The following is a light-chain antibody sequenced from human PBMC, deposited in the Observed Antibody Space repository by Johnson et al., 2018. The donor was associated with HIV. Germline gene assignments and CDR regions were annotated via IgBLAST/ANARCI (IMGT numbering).Light chain of an antibody. Sequence: QSVLTQPPSVSAAPGQKVTISCSGSYSNIGNNYVSWYQQLPGTAPKLLIYKNDKRPSGIPDRFSGSKSGTSATLGISGLQPGDEADYYCGIWDTSLSTGGVCGTGTKVTVL. CDR3: GIWDTSLSTGGV. V-gene: IGLV1-51*02. CDR2: KND. J-gene: IGLJ1*01. CDR1: YSNIGNNY.